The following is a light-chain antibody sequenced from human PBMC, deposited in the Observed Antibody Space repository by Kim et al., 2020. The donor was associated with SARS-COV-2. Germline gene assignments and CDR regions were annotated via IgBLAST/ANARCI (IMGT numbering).Light chain of an antibody. CDR3: QQYYSTPRFT. Sequence: TINCKSSQSVLYSSNNKNYLAWYQQKPGQPPKLLIYWASTRESGVPDRFSGSGSGTDFTLTISSLQAEDVAVYYCQQYYSTPRFTFGPGTKVDIK. J-gene: IGKJ3*01. CDR2: WAS. CDR1: QSVLYSSNNKNY. V-gene: IGKV4-1*01.